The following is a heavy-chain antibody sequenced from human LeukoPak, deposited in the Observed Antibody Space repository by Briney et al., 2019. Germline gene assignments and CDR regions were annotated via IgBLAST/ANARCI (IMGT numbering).Heavy chain of an antibody. D-gene: IGHD1-20*01. CDR3: ARDPGPIITGTTGGQSWFDP. CDR1: GYTFTGYY. J-gene: IGHJ5*02. V-gene: IGHV1-2*02. Sequence: VASVKVSCKASGYTFTGYYMHRVRQAPGQGLEWMGWINPNSGGTNYAQKFQGRVTMTRDTSISTAYMELSRLRSDDTAVYYCARDPGPIITGTTGGQSWFDPWGQGTLVTVSS. CDR2: INPNSGGT.